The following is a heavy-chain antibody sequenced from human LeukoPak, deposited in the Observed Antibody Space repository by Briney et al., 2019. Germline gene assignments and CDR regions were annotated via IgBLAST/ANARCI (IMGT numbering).Heavy chain of an antibody. CDR2: IIPIFGTA. CDR3: ARDRWYYGSGSYYNNFDY. J-gene: IGHJ4*02. Sequence: SVKVSCKASGGTFSSYAISWVRQAPGQGLEWMGRIIPIFGTADYAQKFQGRVTITTDESTSTAYMELSSLRSEDTAVYYCARDRWYYGSGSYYNNFDYWGQGTLVTVSS. V-gene: IGHV1-69*05. CDR1: GGTFSSYA. D-gene: IGHD3-10*01.